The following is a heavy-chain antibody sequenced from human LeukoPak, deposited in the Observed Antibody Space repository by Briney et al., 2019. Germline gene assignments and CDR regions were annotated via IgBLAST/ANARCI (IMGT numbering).Heavy chain of an antibody. Sequence: PSATLSLTCTVSGGSISSSSYYWGWIRQPPGKGLEWIGSIYYSGSTYYNPSLKSRVTISVDTSKNQFSLKLSSVTAADTAVYYCARPYSSSWYGFDYWGQGTLVTVSS. CDR3: ARPYSSSWYGFDY. J-gene: IGHJ4*02. CDR1: GGSISSSSYY. V-gene: IGHV4-39*01. CDR2: IYYSGST. D-gene: IGHD6-13*01.